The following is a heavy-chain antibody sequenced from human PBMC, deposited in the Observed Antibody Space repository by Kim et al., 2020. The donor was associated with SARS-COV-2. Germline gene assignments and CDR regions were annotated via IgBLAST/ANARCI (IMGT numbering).Heavy chain of an antibody. Sequence: GGSLRLSCAVSGFTVSSNYMSWVRQAPGKGLEWVSVIYSGGSTYYADSVKGRFTISRDNSKNTLYLQMNSLRAEDTAVYYCARERVIAVAGRGYYYYGIDVWGQGTTVTVSS. D-gene: IGHD6-19*01. V-gene: IGHV3-66*01. CDR3: ARERVIAVAGRGYYYYGIDV. CDR1: GFTVSSNY. J-gene: IGHJ6*02. CDR2: IYSGGST.